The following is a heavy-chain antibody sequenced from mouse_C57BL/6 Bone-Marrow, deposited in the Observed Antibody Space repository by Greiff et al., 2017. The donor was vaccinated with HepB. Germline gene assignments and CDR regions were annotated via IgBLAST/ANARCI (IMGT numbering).Heavy chain of an antibody. V-gene: IGHV1-69*01. Sequence: QVQLKQPGAELVMPGASVKLSCKASGYTFTSYWMYWVKQRPGQGLEWIGEIDPSDSYTNYNQKFKGKSTLTVDKSSSTAYMQLSSLTSEDSAVYYCASTSYGSSYRYFDYWGQGTTLTVSS. J-gene: IGHJ2*01. CDR1: GYTFTSYW. CDR3: ASTSYGSSYRYFDY. CDR2: IDPSDSYT. D-gene: IGHD1-1*01.